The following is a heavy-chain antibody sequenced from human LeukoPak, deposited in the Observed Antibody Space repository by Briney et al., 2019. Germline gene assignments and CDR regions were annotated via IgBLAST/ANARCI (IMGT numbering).Heavy chain of an antibody. J-gene: IGHJ4*02. CDR2: FDPEDGET. V-gene: IGHV1-24*01. Sequence: ASVKVSCKVSGYTLTELSMHWVRQAPGKGLEWMGGFDPEDGETIYAQKFQGRVTMTEDTSTDTAYMELSSLRSEDTAVYYCATDSGRYFDWLLVPYFDYWGQGTLVTVSS. D-gene: IGHD3-9*01. CDR1: GYTLTELS. CDR3: ATDSGRYFDWLLVPYFDY.